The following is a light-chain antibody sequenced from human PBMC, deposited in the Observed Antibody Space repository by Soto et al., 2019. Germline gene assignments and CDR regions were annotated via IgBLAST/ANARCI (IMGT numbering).Light chain of an antibody. V-gene: IGLV6-57*04. CDR2: EDN. CDR1: SGSIVSNY. CDR3: QSYDRSNQV. Sequence: NFMLTQPHSVSESPGKTVTFSCTRSSGSIVSNYVQWNQQRPGSAPTNVIFEDNQRTSGVTDRLSGSIDSSYNYASLTMSGLKTEDEANNYFQSYDRSNQVLGTGTKVTVL. J-gene: IGLJ1*01.